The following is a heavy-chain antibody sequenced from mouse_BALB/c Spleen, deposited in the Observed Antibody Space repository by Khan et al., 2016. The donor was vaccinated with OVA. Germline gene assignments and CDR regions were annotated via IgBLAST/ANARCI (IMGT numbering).Heavy chain of an antibody. D-gene: IGHD2-14*01. CDR2: MFPGDGST. V-gene: IGHV1-85*01. J-gene: IGHJ3*01. CDR3: ARGGYGGFAY. CDR1: GYTFTSYD. Sequence: QVQLKQSGAELVKPGASVKLSCKASGYTFTSYDINWVRQRPEQGLEWIGWMFPGDGSTKYNENFKGKATLTTDKSSSTAYMQLNRLTSEDSGDYFCARGGYGGFAYWGQGTLVTVSA.